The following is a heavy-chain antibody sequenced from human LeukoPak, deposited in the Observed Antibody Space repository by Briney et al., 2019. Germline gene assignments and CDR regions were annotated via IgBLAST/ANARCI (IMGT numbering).Heavy chain of an antibody. V-gene: IGHV1-18*01. J-gene: IGHJ4*02. CDR2: ISAYNGNT. CDR3: ASVYYYDSSGYYPSDY. D-gene: IGHD3-22*01. Sequence: ASVKVSCKASGYTFTSYGISWVRQAPGQGLEWMGWISAYNGNTNYAQKLQGRVTMTTDTSTGTAYMELRSLRSDDTAVYYCASVYYYDSSGYYPSDYWGQGTLVTVSS. CDR1: GYTFTSYG.